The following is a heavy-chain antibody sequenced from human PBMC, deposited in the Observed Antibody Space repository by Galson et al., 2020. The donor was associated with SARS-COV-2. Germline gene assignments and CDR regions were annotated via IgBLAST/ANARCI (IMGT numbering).Heavy chain of an antibody. CDR3: ARVGRSSWHEDY. CDR2: IKQDGSEK. D-gene: IGHD6-13*01. CDR1: GINFSSYW. J-gene: IGHJ4*02. V-gene: IGHV3-7*03. Sequence: GESLKTSCAASGINFSSYWMSWVRQDPGKGLERVANIKQDGSEKYYVDSVKGRFTIPRDNAKNSLYLQMNSLSAEDTAVYYCARVGRSSWHEDYWGQGTLVTVSS.